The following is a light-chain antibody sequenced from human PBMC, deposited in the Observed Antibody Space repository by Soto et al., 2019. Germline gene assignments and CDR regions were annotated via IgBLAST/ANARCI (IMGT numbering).Light chain of an antibody. V-gene: IGLV1-44*01. Sequence: QAVVTQASSASGTPGQRVTISCSGSNSNIGSNTVSWYQQVPGTAPKVLIYNNDRRPSGVPDRLSGSKSGTSASLAIGGLQSEDEADYYCAAWDGSLNGWVFGGGTQLTVL. CDR2: NND. J-gene: IGLJ3*02. CDR1: NSNIGSNT. CDR3: AAWDGSLNGWV.